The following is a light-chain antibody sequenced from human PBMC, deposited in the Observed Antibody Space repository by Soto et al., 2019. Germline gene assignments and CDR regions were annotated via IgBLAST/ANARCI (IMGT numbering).Light chain of an antibody. V-gene: IGLV2-14*01. CDR2: EVS. CDR1: SSDVGAYNY. J-gene: IGLJ3*02. CDR3: AAWDDSLTTWV. Sequence: QSVLTQPASVSGSPGQSITISCTGTSSDVGAYNYVSWYQQHPGKAPKLMIYEVSNRPSGVSDRFSGSRSGNTASLTISGLQAEDESDYYCAAWDDSLTTWVFGGGTKLTVL.